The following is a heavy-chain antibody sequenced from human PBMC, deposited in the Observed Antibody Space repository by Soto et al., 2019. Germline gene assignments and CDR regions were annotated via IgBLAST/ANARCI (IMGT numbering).Heavy chain of an antibody. Sequence: QVQLVQSGAEVKKPGASVKVSCKASGYTFTSYGISWVRQAPGQGLEWMGWISAYNGNTNYAQKLQGRVTMTTDTSTSTAYMELRSLRSHDTAVYYCARDPADGVTTPPYGMDVWGQGTTVTVSS. J-gene: IGHJ6*02. CDR3: ARDPADGVTTPPYGMDV. D-gene: IGHD4-17*01. CDR2: ISAYNGNT. CDR1: GYTFTSYG. V-gene: IGHV1-18*01.